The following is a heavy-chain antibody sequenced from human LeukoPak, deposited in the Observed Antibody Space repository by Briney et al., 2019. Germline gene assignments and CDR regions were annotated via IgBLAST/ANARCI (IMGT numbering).Heavy chain of an antibody. D-gene: IGHD2-8*01. J-gene: IGHJ3*02. CDR2: IYYSGST. CDR3: ARVDGVFDI. V-gene: IGHV4-59*01. CDR1: GGSISSYY. Sequence: ETLPLTCTVSGGSISSYYWSWIRQPPGKGLEWIGYIYYSGSTNYNPSLKSRVTISVDTSKNQFSLKLSSVTAADTAVYYCARVDGVFDIWGQGTMVTVSS.